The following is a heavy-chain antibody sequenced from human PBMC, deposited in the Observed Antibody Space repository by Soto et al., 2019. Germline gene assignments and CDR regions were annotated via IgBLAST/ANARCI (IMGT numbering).Heavy chain of an antibody. CDR1: GYTFTSYG. V-gene: IGHV1-18*04. CDR2: TSAYNGNT. Sequence: ASVKVSCKASGYTFTSYGISWVRQAPGQGLEWMGWTSAYNGNTSYAQKLQGRVTMTTDTSTSTAYMELRSLRSDDTAVYYCARDRSTMIVVPQDAFDIWGQGTMVTVSS. CDR3: ARDRSTMIVVPQDAFDI. D-gene: IGHD3-22*01. J-gene: IGHJ3*02.